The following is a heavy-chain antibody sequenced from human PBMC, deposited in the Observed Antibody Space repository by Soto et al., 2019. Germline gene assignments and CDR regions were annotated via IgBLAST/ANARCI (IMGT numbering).Heavy chain of an antibody. CDR1: GTSISGFY. V-gene: IGHV4-59*01. D-gene: IGHD6-25*01. J-gene: IGHJ4*02. Sequence: QVQLQEAGPGLVKPSETLSLTCNVSGTSISGFYWSWIRQPPGKGLQWIGSIFHGGSTDYKPSLRGRVTMSLDTSKSQLSLKLKSVTAADTAVYYCARGAGYFEGSSWGQGTLVTVS. CDR3: ARGAGYFEGSS. CDR2: IFHGGST.